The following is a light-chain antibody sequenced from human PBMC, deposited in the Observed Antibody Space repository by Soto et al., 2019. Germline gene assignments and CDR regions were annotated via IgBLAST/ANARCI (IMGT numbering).Light chain of an antibody. CDR1: QNIERW. J-gene: IGKJ1*01. V-gene: IGKV1-5*01. Sequence: DIQMTQSPSTLSGSVGDRVTITCRASQNIERWLAWYQQKPGKAPKLLLYGVSSLESGVPSRFSGSGSGTEFILTINGLQPDDFATYFCQQFTSGTWTFGQGTKVDIK. CDR3: QQFTSGTWT. CDR2: GVS.